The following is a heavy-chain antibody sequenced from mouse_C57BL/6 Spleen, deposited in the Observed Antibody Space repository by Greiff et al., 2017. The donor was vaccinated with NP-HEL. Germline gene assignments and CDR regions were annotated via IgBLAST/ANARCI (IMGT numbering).Heavy chain of an antibody. CDR3: ARGPWDWYFDV. V-gene: IGHV3-6*01. J-gene: IGHJ1*03. Sequence: ESGPGLVKPSQSLSLTCSVTGYSITSGYYWNWIRQFPGNKLEWMGYISYDGSNNYNPTLKNRISITRDTSKNQFFLKLNSVTTEDTTTYYCARGPWDWYFDVWGTGTTVTVSS. CDR1: GYSITSGYY. CDR2: ISYDGSN. D-gene: IGHD4-1*01.